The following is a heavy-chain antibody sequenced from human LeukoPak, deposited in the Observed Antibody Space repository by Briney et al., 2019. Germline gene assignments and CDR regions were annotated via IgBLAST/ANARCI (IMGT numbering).Heavy chain of an antibody. CDR2: ISGSGGDT. D-gene: IGHD3-22*01. CDR3: AKYYYDRSGYYPREYYYYMDV. J-gene: IGHJ6*03. Sequence: GGSLRLSCAASGFNFSSYAMSWVRQAPGKGLEWVSAISGSGGDTYYADSVKGRLTISRDNSKNTLYLQMNSLRAEDTAVYYCAKYYYDRSGYYPREYYYYMDVWGKGTPVTVSS. V-gene: IGHV3-23*01. CDR1: GFNFSSYA.